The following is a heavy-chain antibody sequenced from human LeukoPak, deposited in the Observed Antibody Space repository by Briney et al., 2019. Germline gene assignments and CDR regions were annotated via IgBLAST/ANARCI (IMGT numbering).Heavy chain of an antibody. V-gene: IGHV3-23*01. Sequence: GGSLRLSCAASGFTFSSYAMSWVRKAPGKGLEWVPAISGSGGSTYYADSVKGRFTISRDNSKNTLYLQMNSLRAEDTAVYYCAKLGDIVVVPAAPFDYWGQGTLVTVSS. J-gene: IGHJ4*02. CDR3: AKLGDIVVVPAAPFDY. CDR2: ISGSGGST. D-gene: IGHD2-2*01. CDR1: GFTFSSYA.